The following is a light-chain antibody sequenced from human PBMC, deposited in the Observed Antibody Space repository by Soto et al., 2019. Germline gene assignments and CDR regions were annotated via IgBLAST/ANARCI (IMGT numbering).Light chain of an antibody. CDR2: DAS. Sequence: EIVLTQSPATLSLSPGERATLSCRASQSVSSYLAWYQQKPGQAPRLLIYDASNRATGIPARFSGSGSGTDFTLTISSLEPEDFAVYYCQQRSHWPPFTCGTWTKVDMK. CDR1: QSVSSY. CDR3: QQRSHWPPFT. J-gene: IGKJ3*01. V-gene: IGKV3-11*01.